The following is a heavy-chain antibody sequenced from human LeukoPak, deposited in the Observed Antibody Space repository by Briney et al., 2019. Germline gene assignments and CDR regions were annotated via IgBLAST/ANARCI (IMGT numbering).Heavy chain of an antibody. V-gene: IGHV1-2*02. D-gene: IGHD3-22*01. CDR2: INPNSGGT. J-gene: IGHJ4*02. CDR3: ARVAYYYDSSGYRYFDY. Sequence: GAPVKVSCKASGYTFTGYYMHWVRQAPGQGLEWMGWINPNSGGTNYAQKFQGRVTMTRDTSISTAYMELSRLRSDDTAVYYCARVAYYYDSSGYRYFDYWGQGTLVTVSS. CDR1: GYTFTGYY.